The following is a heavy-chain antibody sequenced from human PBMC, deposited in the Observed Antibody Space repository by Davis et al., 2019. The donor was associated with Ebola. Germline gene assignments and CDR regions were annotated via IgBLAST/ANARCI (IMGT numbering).Heavy chain of an antibody. CDR1: GFSFSGFE. Sequence: GESLKISCVASGFSFSGFEMNWVRQAPGKGLEWVAYITGSGSSMRYADSVQGRFTVSRDNARNSLYLEMNNLTADDTAVYYCARRTYDFWSGYYAYYFDYWGQGTLVTVSS. CDR3: ARRTYDFWSGYYAYYFDY. CDR2: ITGSGSSM. D-gene: IGHD3-3*01. J-gene: IGHJ4*02. V-gene: IGHV3-48*03.